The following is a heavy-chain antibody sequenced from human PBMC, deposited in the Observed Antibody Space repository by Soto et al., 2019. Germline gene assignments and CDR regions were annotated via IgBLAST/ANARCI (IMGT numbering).Heavy chain of an antibody. CDR2: IYSGGST. J-gene: IGHJ2*01. CDR3: ARYSSWGSWYFDL. CDR1: GFTVSSNY. Sequence: EVQLVESGGGLIQPGGSLRLSCAASGFTVSSNYMSWVRQAPGKGLEWVSVIYSGGSTYYADSVNGRFTISRDNSKNTLYLQMNSLRAEDTAVYYCARYSSWGSWYFDLWGRGTLVTVSS. V-gene: IGHV3-53*01. D-gene: IGHD6-6*01.